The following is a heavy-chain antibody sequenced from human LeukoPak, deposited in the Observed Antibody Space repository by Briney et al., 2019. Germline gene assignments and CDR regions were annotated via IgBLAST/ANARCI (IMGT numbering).Heavy chain of an antibody. Sequence: SETLSLTCAVSGYSISSGYYWGWIRQPPGKGLEWIGSIYHSGSTYYNPSLKSRVTISVDTSQNQFSLKRSSVTAADTGVYYCAIDYGDRGGWGQGTLVTVSS. J-gene: IGHJ4*02. CDR2: IYHSGST. CDR1: GYSISSGYY. D-gene: IGHD4-17*01. CDR3: AIDYGDRGG. V-gene: IGHV4-38-2*02.